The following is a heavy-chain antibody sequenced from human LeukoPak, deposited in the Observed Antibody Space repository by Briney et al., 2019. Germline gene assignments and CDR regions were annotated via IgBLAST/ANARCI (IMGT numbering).Heavy chain of an antibody. J-gene: IGHJ4*02. Sequence: SETLSLTCTVSGGSVSSGSYYWSWIRQPPGKGLEWIGYIYYSGSTNYNPSLKSRVTMSVDTSKNQFSLKLSSVTAADTAVYYCARSLRDYVWGSYSAIFDYWGQGTLVTVSS. CDR1: GGSVSSGSYY. CDR3: ARSLRDYVWGSYSAIFDY. CDR2: IYYSGST. V-gene: IGHV4-61*01. D-gene: IGHD3-16*01.